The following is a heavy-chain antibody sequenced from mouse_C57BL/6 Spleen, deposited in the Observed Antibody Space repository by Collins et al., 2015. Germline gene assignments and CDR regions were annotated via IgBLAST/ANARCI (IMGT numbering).Heavy chain of an antibody. CDR3: ARSSIVTRYFDV. V-gene: IGHV1-64*01. CDR2: IHPNSGST. J-gene: IGHJ1*03. D-gene: IGHD2-5*01. Sequence: QVQLQQPGAELVKPGASVKLSCKASGYTFTSYWMHWVKQRPGQGLEWIGMIHPNSGSTNYNEKFKSKATLTVDKSSSTAYMQLSGLTSEDSAVYYCARSSIVTRYFDVWGTGTTVTVSS. CDR1: GYTFTSYW.